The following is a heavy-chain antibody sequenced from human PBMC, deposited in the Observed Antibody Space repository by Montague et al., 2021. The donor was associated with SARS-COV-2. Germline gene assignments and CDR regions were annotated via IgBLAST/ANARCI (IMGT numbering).Heavy chain of an antibody. CDR3: ARQRRGGLVSTPRFFDY. D-gene: IGHD6-19*01. CDR2: IYYSGST. J-gene: IGHJ4*02. V-gene: IGHV4-38-2*02. CDR1: GYSISSGYY. Sequence: SETLSLTCTVSGYSISSGYYWGWIRQPPGKGLEWIGSIYYSGSTYYNPSLKSRVTISVDTSKSQFSLKLSSVTAADTAVYYCARQRRGGLVSTPRFFDYWGQGTLVTVSS.